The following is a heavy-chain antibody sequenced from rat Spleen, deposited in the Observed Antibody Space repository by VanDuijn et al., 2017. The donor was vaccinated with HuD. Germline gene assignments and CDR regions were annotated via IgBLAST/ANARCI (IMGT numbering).Heavy chain of an antibody. D-gene: IGHD1-1*01. V-gene: IGHV5-29*01. Sequence: EVQLVESDGGLVQPGRSLKLSCAASGFTFSDYYMAWVRQAPTKGLEWVAIISYDGSSTYYRDSVKGRFTISRDNAKSTLYLQMDSLRSEDTATYYCARHEDYSGLNYWGQGVMVTVSS. J-gene: IGHJ2*01. CDR1: GFTFSDYY. CDR3: ARHEDYSGLNY. CDR2: ISYDGSST.